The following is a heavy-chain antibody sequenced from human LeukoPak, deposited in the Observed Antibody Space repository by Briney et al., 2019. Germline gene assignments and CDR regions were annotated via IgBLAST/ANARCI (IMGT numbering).Heavy chain of an antibody. J-gene: IGHJ4*02. CDR2: ISSDGSNK. V-gene: IGHV3-30*19. Sequence: GGSLRLSCAASGFTFSTYGMHWVRQAPGKGLEWVAVISSDGSNKYYADSVKGRFTISRDNSKNMLYLQMNSLRAEDTAVYYCATVEAAAGVFDYWGQGTLVTVSS. CDR3: ATVEAAAGVFDY. CDR1: GFTFSTYG. D-gene: IGHD6-13*01.